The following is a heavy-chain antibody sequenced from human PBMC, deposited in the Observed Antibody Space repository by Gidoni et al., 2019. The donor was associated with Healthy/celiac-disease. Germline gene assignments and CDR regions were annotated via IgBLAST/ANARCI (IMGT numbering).Heavy chain of an antibody. CDR1: GFTFSSYA. J-gene: IGHJ4*02. V-gene: IGHV3-23*01. D-gene: IGHD6-19*01. CDR3: AKEQPRSGEVFDY. Sequence: EVPLLESGGGLVQPGGSLRLSCSASGFTFSSYAMSWVRQAPGKGREWVSAISGSGGSTYYADSVKGRFTISRDNSKNTLYLQMNSLRAEDTAVYYCAKEQPRSGEVFDYWGQGTLVTVSS. CDR2: ISGSGGST.